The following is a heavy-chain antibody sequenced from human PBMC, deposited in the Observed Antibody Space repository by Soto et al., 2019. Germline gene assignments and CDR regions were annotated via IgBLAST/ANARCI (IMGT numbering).Heavy chain of an antibody. CDR2: IKQDGSEK. D-gene: IGHD3-3*01. CDR1: GFTFSIYW. J-gene: IGHJ6*03. CDR3: ARERGITIFGVVIEIAYYYYYMDV. V-gene: IGHV3-7*01. Sequence: GGSLRLSCAASGFTFSIYWMSWFRQAPGKGLEWVANIKQDGSEKYYVDSVKGRFTISRDNAKNSLYLQMNSLRAEDTAVYYCARERGITIFGVVIEIAYYYYYMDVWGKGTTVTVSS.